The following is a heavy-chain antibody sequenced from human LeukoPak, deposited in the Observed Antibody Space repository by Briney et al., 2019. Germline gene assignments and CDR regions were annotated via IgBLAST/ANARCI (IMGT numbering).Heavy chain of an antibody. V-gene: IGHV4-34*01. CDR3: ARASGFGGIGRYYFDY. Sequence: PSETLSLTCAVYGETFSGYFWSWIRQPPGKGLEWIGEINHSGTTNYNPSLKSRVTISVDTSMNQFSLKLSSVTAADTAVYYCARASGFGGIGRYYFDYWGQGTLVTVSS. J-gene: IGHJ4*02. CDR2: INHSGTT. CDR1: GETFSGYF. D-gene: IGHD3-16*01.